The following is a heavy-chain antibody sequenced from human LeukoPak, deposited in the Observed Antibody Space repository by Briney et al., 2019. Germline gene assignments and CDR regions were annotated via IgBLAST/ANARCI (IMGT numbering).Heavy chain of an antibody. CDR2: ISSSSSYI. Sequence: PGGSLRLSCAASGFXFSSYSINWVRQAPGKGLEWVSSISSSSSYIYYADSVKGRFTISRDNAKNSLYLQMNSLRAEDTAVYYCAREDPLVAVADKVGGQGTLVTVSS. V-gene: IGHV3-21*01. J-gene: IGHJ4*02. CDR3: AREDPLVAVADKV. D-gene: IGHD6-19*01. CDR1: GFXFSSYS.